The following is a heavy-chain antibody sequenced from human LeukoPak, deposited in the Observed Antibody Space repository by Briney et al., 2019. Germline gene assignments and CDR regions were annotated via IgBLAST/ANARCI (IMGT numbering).Heavy chain of an antibody. CDR2: IGSSNTI. CDR1: GFTFSDYY. CDR3: VRVLPTTGSGWYGDAFDI. J-gene: IGHJ3*02. D-gene: IGHD1-1*01. V-gene: IGHV3-11*01. Sequence: PGGSLRLSCAASGFTFSDYYMSWIRQAPGKGLEWLSYIGSSNTIYSADSVKGRFTISRDNAKNSLYLQMNSLGIDDTGVYYCVRVLPTTGSGWYGDAFDIWGQGTLVTVAS.